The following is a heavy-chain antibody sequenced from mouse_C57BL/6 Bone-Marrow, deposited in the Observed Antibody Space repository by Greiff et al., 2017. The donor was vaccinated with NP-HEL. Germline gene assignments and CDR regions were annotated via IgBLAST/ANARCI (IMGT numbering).Heavy chain of an antibody. CDR3: AGDRGGYWYFDV. D-gene: IGHD1-1*02. Sequence: QLVESGPGLVKPSQSLFLTCSITGFPIPSGYYWIWLRQSPGKPLEWMGYITHSGGTFYNPSLQSPISITRDTSKNQFFLQLNSVTTEDTAMYYCAGDRGGYWYFDVWGTGTTVTVSS. J-gene: IGHJ1*03. CDR1: GFPIPSGYY. V-gene: IGHV12-3*01. CDR2: ITHSGGT.